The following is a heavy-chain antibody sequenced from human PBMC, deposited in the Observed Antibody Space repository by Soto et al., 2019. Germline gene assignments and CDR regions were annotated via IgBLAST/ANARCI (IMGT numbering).Heavy chain of an antibody. D-gene: IGHD3-22*01. V-gene: IGHV3-23*01. J-gene: IGHJ4*02. Sequence: EVQLLESGGDLVQPGGSLRLACAASGFTFDNYGIAWVRQAPGKGLEWVSVITRSGGSTYYTDSVKGRFTISRDNSKNVVYLQMNSLIAEDTAIYYCARARVVVMSYHVDSWGQGTLVTVSS. CDR2: ITRSGGST. CDR1: GFTFDNYG. CDR3: ARARVVVMSYHVDS.